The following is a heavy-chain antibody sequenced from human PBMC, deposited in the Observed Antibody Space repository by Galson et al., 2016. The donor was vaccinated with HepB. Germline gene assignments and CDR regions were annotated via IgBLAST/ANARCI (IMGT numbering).Heavy chain of an antibody. CDR3: AKRRGEEMTIFGVEHTKGNLWTFDL. D-gene: IGHD3-3*01. J-gene: IGHJ2*01. V-gene: IGHV3-23*01. CDR2: MSGSGGRP. Sequence: SCAASGLTFSNYAMNWVRQAPGKGLEWVSGMSGSGGRPFYADSVKGRFTMSRDHSKNTLYLQMNSLRAEDMALYHCAKRRGEEMTIFGVEHTKGNLWTFDLWGRGTLVIVSS. CDR1: GLTFSNYA.